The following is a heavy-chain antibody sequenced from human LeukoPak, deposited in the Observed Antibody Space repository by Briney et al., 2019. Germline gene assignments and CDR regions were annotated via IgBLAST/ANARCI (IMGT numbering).Heavy chain of an antibody. D-gene: IGHD3-10*01. V-gene: IGHV4-34*01. Sequence: SETLSLTCAVYGGSFSDYYWNWIRQPPGKGLEWIGEINHSGSTNYNPSLKSRVTISVDTSKNQFSLKLSSVTAADTAVYYCARGVVTMVRGVIYASRPENWFDPWGQGTLVTVSS. CDR3: ARGVVTMVRGVIYASRPENWFDP. J-gene: IGHJ5*02. CDR2: INHSGST. CDR1: GGSFSDYY.